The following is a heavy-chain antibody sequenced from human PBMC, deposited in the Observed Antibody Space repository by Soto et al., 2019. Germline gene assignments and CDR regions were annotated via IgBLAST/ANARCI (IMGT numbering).Heavy chain of an antibody. J-gene: IGHJ4*02. CDR1: GFTFGDYA. CDR2: IRSKAYGGTT. V-gene: IGHV3-49*03. Sequence: GGSLRLSCTASGFTFGDYAMSWFRQAPGKGLEWVGFIRSKAYGGTTEYAASVKGRFTISRDDSKSIAYLQMNSLKTEDTAVYYCTRDRILEWAPFDYWGQGTLVTVS. CDR3: TRDRILEWAPFDY. D-gene: IGHD3-3*01.